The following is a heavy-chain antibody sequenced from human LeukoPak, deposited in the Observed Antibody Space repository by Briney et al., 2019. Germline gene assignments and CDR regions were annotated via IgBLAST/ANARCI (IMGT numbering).Heavy chain of an antibody. Sequence: SEALSLTCTVSGGSISSSNYYWGWIRQPPGKGLEWIGSIYYSGTTYYSSSLKSRVIISVDTSKNQFSLKLSSVTATDTAVYYCARHEAQDFDYWGQGTLVTVSS. CDR2: IYYSGTT. CDR1: GGSISSSNYY. J-gene: IGHJ4*02. CDR3: ARHEAQDFDY. V-gene: IGHV4-39*01.